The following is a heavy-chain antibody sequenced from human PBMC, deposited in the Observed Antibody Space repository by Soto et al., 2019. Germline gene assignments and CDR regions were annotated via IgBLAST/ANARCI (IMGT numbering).Heavy chain of an antibody. CDR1: GGSISSGGYY. CDR3: ARDSIDVRYSSGWYPENNWFDP. V-gene: IGHV4-31*03. Sequence: PSETLSLTCTVSGGSISSGGYYWSWIRQHPGKGLEWIGYIYYSGSTYYNPSLKSRVTISVDTSKNQFSLKLSSVTAADTAVYYCARDSIDVRYSSGWYPENNWFDPWGQGTLVTVSS. J-gene: IGHJ5*02. CDR2: IYYSGST. D-gene: IGHD6-19*01.